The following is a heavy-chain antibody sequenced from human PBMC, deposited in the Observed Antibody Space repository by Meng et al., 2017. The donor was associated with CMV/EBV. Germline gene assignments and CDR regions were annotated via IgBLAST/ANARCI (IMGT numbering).Heavy chain of an antibody. V-gene: IGHV3-30*04. J-gene: IGHJ4*02. CDR1: GFTFSSYA. CDR2: ISYDGSNK. Sequence: SGFTFSSYAMNWVRQAPGKGLEWVAVISYDGSNKYYADSVKGRFTISRDNSKNTLYLQMNSLRAEDTAVYYCASRVRGYSYGDFDYWGQGTLVTVSS. CDR3: ASRVRGYSYGDFDY. D-gene: IGHD5-18*01.